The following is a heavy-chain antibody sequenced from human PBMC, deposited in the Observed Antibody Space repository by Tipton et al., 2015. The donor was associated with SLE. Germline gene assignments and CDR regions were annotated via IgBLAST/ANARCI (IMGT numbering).Heavy chain of an antibody. V-gene: IGHV3-23*01. CDR1: GFTFSSYA. D-gene: IGHD6-19*01. CDR3: ARESVVAVAGFDY. J-gene: IGHJ4*02. Sequence: GSLRLSCAASGFTFSSYAMTWVRQAPGKGLEWVSSISGYGRLTYYADSVKGRFTISRDNSKNTLSLQMNSLRAEDTAVYYCARESVVAVAGFDYWGQGTLVTVSS. CDR2: ISGYGRLT.